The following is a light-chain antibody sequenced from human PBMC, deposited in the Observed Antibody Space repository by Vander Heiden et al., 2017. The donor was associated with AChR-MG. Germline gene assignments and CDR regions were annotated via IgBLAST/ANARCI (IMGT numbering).Light chain of an antibody. CDR2: DVN. Sequence: QSATTQPASVSGSPVPSITISCMGTRNDVGGYIFVPRSQQLPANAPQPMIYDVNKRPSGVANRFSDSKSGYTASLTISGLQDEDEADYYGSSDTSSSSLLFGGGTKLTVL. J-gene: IGLJ2*01. V-gene: IGLV2-14*01. CDR3: SSDTSSSSLL. CDR1: RNDVGGYIF.